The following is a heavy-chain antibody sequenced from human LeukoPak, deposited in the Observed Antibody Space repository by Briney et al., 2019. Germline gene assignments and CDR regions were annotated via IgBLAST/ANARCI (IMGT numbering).Heavy chain of an antibody. Sequence: GASVKVSCKASGYTFTGYYMHWVRQAPGQGLEWVGWINPNSGGTNYAQKFQGRVTMTRDTSISTAYMELSRLRSDDTAVYYCARGGSYTRDYYYYMDVWGKGTTVTVSS. CDR1: GYTFTGYY. CDR3: ARGGSYTRDYYYYMDV. D-gene: IGHD1-26*01. J-gene: IGHJ6*03. CDR2: INPNSGGT. V-gene: IGHV1-2*02.